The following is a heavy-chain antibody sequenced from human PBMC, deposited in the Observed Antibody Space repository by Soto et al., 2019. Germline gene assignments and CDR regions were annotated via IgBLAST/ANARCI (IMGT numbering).Heavy chain of an antibody. V-gene: IGHV5-51*01. D-gene: IGHD2-15*01. CDR3: ARSRTYGGNSFDY. CDR2: IHPGDSDT. Sequence: PVESLSISCSTSGYSFTSYWIGWVLQMPGKGLEWMGIIHPGDSDTRYSPSFQGQVTISADKSINTAYLQWSSLKASDTAIYYCARSRTYGGNSFDYWGQGTLVTSPQ. J-gene: IGHJ4*02. CDR1: GYSFTSYW.